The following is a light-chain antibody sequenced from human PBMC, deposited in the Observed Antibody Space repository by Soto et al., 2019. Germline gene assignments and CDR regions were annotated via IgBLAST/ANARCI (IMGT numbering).Light chain of an antibody. CDR1: SSNIGSGDK. V-gene: IGLV1-40*01. CDR3: QSFDSTRRADV. CDR2: GDN. Sequence: QSVLTQPPSVSGAPGQRVTISCTGSSSNIGSGDKVHWYQQLPGTAPKLIMYGDNNRPSGVPDRFSGSKSGSSASLAITGLQAEDEADYYCQSFDSTRRADVFGTGTKVTVL. J-gene: IGLJ1*01.